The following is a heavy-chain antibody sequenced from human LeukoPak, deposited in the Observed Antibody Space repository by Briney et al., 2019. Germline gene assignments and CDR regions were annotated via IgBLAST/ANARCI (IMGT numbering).Heavy chain of an antibody. V-gene: IGHV3-23*01. CDR3: AKHVVRGIMFDY. CDR2: ISNGAGST. CDR1: GFTFSSYA. D-gene: IGHD3-10*01. Sequence: GGSLRLSCAASGFTFSSYAMSWVRQAPGKGLEWVSGISNGAGSTYYADSVKGRFTISRDNSKNTLYLQMHSLRVEDTAIYYCAKHVVRGIMFDYWGQGALVSVSS. J-gene: IGHJ4*02.